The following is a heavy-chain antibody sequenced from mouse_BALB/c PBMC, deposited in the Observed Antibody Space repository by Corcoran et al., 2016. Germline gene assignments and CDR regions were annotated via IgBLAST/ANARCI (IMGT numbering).Heavy chain of an antibody. CDR2: IDTANGNT. J-gene: IGHJ2*01. V-gene: IGHV14-3*02. CDR3: ARSNWFYY. CDR1: GFNIKDTY. D-gene: IGHD4-1*01. Sequence: EVQVQQSGAELVKRGASVKLSWTASGFNIKDTYMQWLKQRPVQGREWIGRIDTANGNTKYDPKFQGKATITADTSSNTAYLQLSSLTSEDTAVYYCARSNWFYYWGQGTTLTVSS.